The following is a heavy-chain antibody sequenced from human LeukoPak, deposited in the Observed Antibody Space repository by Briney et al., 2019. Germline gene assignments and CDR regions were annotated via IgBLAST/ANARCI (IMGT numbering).Heavy chain of an antibody. CDR1: GGSISSGGYS. D-gene: IGHD6-19*01. CDR3: ARVRGWYYFDY. Sequence: SQTLSLTCAVSGGSISSGGYSWSWIRQPPGKGLEWIGYIYHSGSTYYNPSLKSRVTISVDRPQNQFSLKLSSVTAADTAVYYCARVRGWYYFDYWGQGTLVTVSS. J-gene: IGHJ4*02. V-gene: IGHV4-30-2*01. CDR2: IYHSGST.